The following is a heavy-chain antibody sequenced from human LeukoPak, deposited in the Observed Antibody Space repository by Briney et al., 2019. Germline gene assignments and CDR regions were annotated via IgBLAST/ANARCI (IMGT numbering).Heavy chain of an antibody. D-gene: IGHD3-22*01. CDR1: GFTFSSYA. CDR3: ARNPYDSSGYKAPYWHFDL. J-gene: IGHJ2*01. CDR2: IAGSGRHT. V-gene: IGHV3-23*01. Sequence: GGSLRLSCAAPGFTFSSYAMSWVRQAPGKGLEWVSSIAGSGRHTYYADSVRGRFTISRDNSKNTLYLQMNSLRAEDTAVYYCARNPYDSSGYKAPYWHFDLWGRGTLVTVSS.